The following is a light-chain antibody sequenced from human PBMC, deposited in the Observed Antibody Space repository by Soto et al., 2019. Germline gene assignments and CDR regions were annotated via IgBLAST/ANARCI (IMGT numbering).Light chain of an antibody. CDR1: QTISSW. CDR3: QHSNSYSEA. J-gene: IGKJ1*01. V-gene: IGKV1-5*03. CDR2: KAS. Sequence: DIQMTQSPSTLSGSVGDRVTITCRASQTISSWLAWYQQKPGKAPKLLIYKASTLKSGVPSRFSGSGSGTEFTLTIRSLQPADFAPYYCQHSNSYSEAFGQGNKVDLK.